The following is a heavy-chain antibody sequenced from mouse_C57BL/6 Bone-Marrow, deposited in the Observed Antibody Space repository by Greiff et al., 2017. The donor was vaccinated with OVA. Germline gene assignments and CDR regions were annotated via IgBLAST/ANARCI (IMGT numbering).Heavy chain of an antibody. CDR3: ARFYYYGSSGSWFAY. CDR2: IYPRSGNT. J-gene: IGHJ3*01. Sequence: VQLVESGAELARPGASVKLSCKASGYTFTSYGISWVKQRTGQGLEWIGEIYPRSGNTYYNEKFKGKATLTADKSSSTAYMELRSLTSEDSAVYFCARFYYYGSSGSWFAYWGQGTLVTVSA. D-gene: IGHD1-1*01. CDR1: GYTFTSYG. V-gene: IGHV1-81*01.